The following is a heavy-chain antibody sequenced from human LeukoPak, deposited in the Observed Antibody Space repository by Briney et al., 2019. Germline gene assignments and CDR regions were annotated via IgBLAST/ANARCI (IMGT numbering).Heavy chain of an antibody. Sequence: PGGSLRLSCAASGFTFSDYYMSWIRQAPGKGLEWVSYISSSGSTIYYADSVKGRFTISRDNAKKSLYLQMKSLRAEDTAVYYCARTPAAHTVTTTNWFDPWGQGTLVTVSS. CDR1: GFTFSDYY. CDR2: ISSSGSTI. D-gene: IGHD4-11*01. J-gene: IGHJ5*02. V-gene: IGHV3-11*01. CDR3: ARTPAAHTVTTTNWFDP.